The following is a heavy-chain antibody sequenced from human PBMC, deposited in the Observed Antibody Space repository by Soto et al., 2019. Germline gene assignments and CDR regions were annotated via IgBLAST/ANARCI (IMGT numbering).Heavy chain of an antibody. D-gene: IGHD2-2*01. V-gene: IGHV4-39*07. Sequence: SETLSLTCTVSGGSISSSSYYWGWIRQPPGKGLEWIGSIYHSGSTYYNPSLKSRVTISVDRSKNQFSLKLSSVTAADTAVYYCARGLSTEACWFDPWGQGTLVTVSS. CDR2: IYHSGST. CDR1: GGSISSSSYY. J-gene: IGHJ5*02. CDR3: ARGLSTEACWFDP.